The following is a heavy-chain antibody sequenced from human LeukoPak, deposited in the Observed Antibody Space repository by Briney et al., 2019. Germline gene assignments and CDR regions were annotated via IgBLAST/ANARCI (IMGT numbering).Heavy chain of an antibody. CDR2: ISSSGSTI. CDR3: ARAAMIVVGDEYYFDY. CDR1: GFTFSSYE. J-gene: IGHJ4*02. V-gene: IGHV3-48*03. D-gene: IGHD3-22*01. Sequence: GGSLRLSCAASGFTFSSYEMNWVRQAPGKGLEWVSYISSSGSTIYYADSVKGRFTISRGNAKNSLYLQMNSLRAEDTAVYYCARAAMIVVGDEYYFDYWGQGTLVTVSS.